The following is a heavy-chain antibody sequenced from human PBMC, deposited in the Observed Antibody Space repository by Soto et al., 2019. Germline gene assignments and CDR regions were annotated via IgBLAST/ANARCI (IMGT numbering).Heavy chain of an antibody. V-gene: IGHV3-15*01. CDR3: TTGNTIFGVVPYYYYGMGV. J-gene: IGHJ6*02. CDR2: IKSKTDGGTT. Sequence: GGSLRLSCAASGFTFSNAWMSWVRQAPGKGLEWVGRIKSKTDGGTTDYAAPVKGRFTISRDDSKNTLYLQMNSLKTEDTAVYYCTTGNTIFGVVPYYYYGMGVWGQGTTVTVSS. CDR1: GFTFSNAW. D-gene: IGHD3-3*01.